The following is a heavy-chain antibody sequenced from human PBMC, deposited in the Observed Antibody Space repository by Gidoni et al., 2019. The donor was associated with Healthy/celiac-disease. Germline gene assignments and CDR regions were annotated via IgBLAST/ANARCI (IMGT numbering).Heavy chain of an antibody. V-gene: IGHV4-59*01. J-gene: IGHJ4*02. Sequence: QVQLQASGPGLVKPSETLSLTCTVSGGSISSYYWSWIRQPPGKGLEWIGYIYYSGSTNYNPSLKSRVTISVDTSKNQFSLKLSSVTAADTAVYYCARGSAGIVVAFFDYWGQGTLVTVSS. CDR1: GGSISSYY. CDR3: ARGSAGIVVAFFDY. CDR2: IYYSGST. D-gene: IGHD3-22*01.